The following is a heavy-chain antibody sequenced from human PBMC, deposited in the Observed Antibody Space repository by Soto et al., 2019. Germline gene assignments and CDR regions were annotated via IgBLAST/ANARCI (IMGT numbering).Heavy chain of an antibody. CDR3: AKDLYSGELHSLRYSRFDP. Sequence: PGGSLRLSCASSGFTFNTHWMSLVRQAPGKGLEWVANVKEDGSQQFYADSVRGRFTISRDNSKNTLYLQMNSLRAEDTAVYYCAKDLYSGELHSLRYSRFDPWGQGTLVTVSS. CDR2: VKEDGSQQ. D-gene: IGHD1-26*01. CDR1: GFTFNTHW. V-gene: IGHV3-7*01. J-gene: IGHJ5*02.